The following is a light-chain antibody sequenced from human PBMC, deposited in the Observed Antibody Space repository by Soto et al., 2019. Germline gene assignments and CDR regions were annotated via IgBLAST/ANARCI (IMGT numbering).Light chain of an antibody. CDR2: GTS. CDR3: QHFGNPLWT. J-gene: IGKJ1*01. V-gene: IGKV3-20*01. CDR1: QSVASRN. Sequence: EIVMTQSPATLSLSPGERATLSCRASQSVASRNLAWYQQKTGQAPRLLIYGTSSRAVHTPDRFSGSGSGTDFTLTISGLEPEDFAVYYCQHFGNPLWTFGQGTKVDSK.